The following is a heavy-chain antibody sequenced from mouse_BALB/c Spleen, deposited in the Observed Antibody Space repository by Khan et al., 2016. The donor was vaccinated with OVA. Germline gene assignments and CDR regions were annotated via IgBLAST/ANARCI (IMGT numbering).Heavy chain of an antibody. J-gene: IGHJ2*01. CDR1: GYTFTSYW. Sequence: VQLQQSGAELVKAGASVKMSCKASGYTFTSYWMHWVKQRLGQGLEWFAETNPTNGRTYYNEKFKSKATLTVDTSSSTAYMQLSGTTIEDSAVYDCARIKKIVGTYFDYWGQGTTLTVSS. D-gene: IGHD1-1*01. CDR3: ARIKKIVGTYFDY. CDR2: TNPTNGRT. V-gene: IGHV1S81*02.